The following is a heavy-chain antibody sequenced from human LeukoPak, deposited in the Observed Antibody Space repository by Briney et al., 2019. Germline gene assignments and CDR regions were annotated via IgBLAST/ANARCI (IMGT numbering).Heavy chain of an antibody. J-gene: IGHJ4*02. V-gene: IGHV3-7*03. CDR1: GFTFSSYW. CDR2: IKQDGSEK. Sequence: GGSLRLASVASGFTFSSYWMNWVRQAQGKGLEWVANIKQDGSEKYYVDSVKGRFTTSRDNAKNSLYLQMNSLRAEDTVVYYCARRDIVATGSFDYWGQGTLVTVSS. D-gene: IGHD5-12*01. CDR3: ARRDIVATGSFDY.